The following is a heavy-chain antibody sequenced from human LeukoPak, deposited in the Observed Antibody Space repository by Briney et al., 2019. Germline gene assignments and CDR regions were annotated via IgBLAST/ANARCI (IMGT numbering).Heavy chain of an antibody. CDR3: ARGHSSSWYYFDY. Sequence: SETLSLTCTVSGGSISSSSYYWSWIRQPPGKGLEWIGYIYYSGSTNYNPFLKSRVTISVDTSKNQFSLKLSSVTAADTAVYYCARGHSSSWYYFDYWGQGTLVTVSS. J-gene: IGHJ4*02. V-gene: IGHV4-61*01. CDR1: GGSISSSSYY. CDR2: IYYSGST. D-gene: IGHD6-13*01.